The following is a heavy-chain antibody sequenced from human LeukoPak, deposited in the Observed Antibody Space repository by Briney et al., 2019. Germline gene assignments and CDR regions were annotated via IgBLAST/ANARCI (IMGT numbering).Heavy chain of an antibody. V-gene: IGHV3-21*01. CDR2: ISRTSSDI. CDR1: GFTFSHYG. CDR3: ARGVPDDY. J-gene: IGHJ4*02. Sequence: GGALRLSCAASGFTFSHYGMDWVRQAPGEGLEWVSSISRTSSDIYYADSVKGRFTISRDNAKNSLYLQMNSLRAEDTAVYYCARGVPDDYWGQGTLVTVSS. D-gene: IGHD1-14*01.